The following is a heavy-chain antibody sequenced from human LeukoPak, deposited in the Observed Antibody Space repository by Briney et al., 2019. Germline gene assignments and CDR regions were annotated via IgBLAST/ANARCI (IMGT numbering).Heavy chain of an antibody. Sequence: SETLSLTCAVYGGSFSGYYWSWIRQPPGKGLEWIGEINHSGSTNYNPSLKSRVTISVDTSKNQFSLKLSSVTAADTAVYYCATQTPVIAAAGAYFQHWGQGTLVTVSS. CDR1: GGSFSGYY. CDR2: INHSGST. J-gene: IGHJ1*01. V-gene: IGHV4-34*01. CDR3: ATQTPVIAAAGAYFQH. D-gene: IGHD6-13*01.